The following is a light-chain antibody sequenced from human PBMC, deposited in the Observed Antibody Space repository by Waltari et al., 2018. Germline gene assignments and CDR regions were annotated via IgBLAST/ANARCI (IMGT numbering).Light chain of an antibody. V-gene: IGKV3-11*01. CDR3: QHRSKWPLT. J-gene: IGKJ4*01. CDR1: QMVGNY. Sequence: EIVLTQSPATLSLSPGERATLSCRASQMVGNYLVWYQKKPGQAPRLLIYEASNRATGIPARFSGSGSGTDFTLTISSLEPEDSAVYYCQHRSKWPLTFGGGTKVEIK. CDR2: EAS.